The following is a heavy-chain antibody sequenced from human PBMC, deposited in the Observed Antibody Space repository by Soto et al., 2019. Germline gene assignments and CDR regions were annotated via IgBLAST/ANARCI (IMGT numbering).Heavy chain of an antibody. CDR2: INHSGGT. J-gene: IGHJ6*02. D-gene: IGHD3-3*01. CDR3: ARNPPVTIFGVATAYYGMDV. Sequence: SETLSLTCAVYGGSFSGYYWSWIRQPPGKGLEWIGEINHSGGTNYNPSLKSRVTISVDTSKNQFSLKLSSVTAADTAVYYCARNPPVTIFGVATAYYGMDVWGQGTTVTVSS. V-gene: IGHV4-34*01. CDR1: GGSFSGYY.